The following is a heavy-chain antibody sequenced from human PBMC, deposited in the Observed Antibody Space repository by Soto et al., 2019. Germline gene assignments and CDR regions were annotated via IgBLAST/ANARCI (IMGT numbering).Heavy chain of an antibody. Sequence: EVQLVESGGGLVQPGGSLRLSCAASGFTFSSYSMNWVRQAPGKGLEWVSYISSSISTIYYADSVKGRFTISRDNAKNSLYLQMKSLRDEDTAVYYCGGSGSYPYYYYYGMDVWGQGTTVTVSS. D-gene: IGHD3-10*01. J-gene: IGHJ6*02. V-gene: IGHV3-48*02. CDR2: ISSSISTI. CDR3: GGSGSYPYYYYYGMDV. CDR1: GFTFSSYS.